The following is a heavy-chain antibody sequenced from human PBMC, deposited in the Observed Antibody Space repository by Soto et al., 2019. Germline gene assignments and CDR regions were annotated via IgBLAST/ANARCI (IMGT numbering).Heavy chain of an antibody. J-gene: IGHJ3*02. CDR2: ISSSSSYI. CDR3: ARLHSSGWYDAFDI. Sequence: SCAASGFTFSSYSMNWVRQAPGKGLEWVSSISSSSSYIYYADSVKGRFTISRDNAKNSLYLQMNSLRAEDTAVYYCARLHSSGWYDAFDIWGQGTMVTVSS. CDR1: GFTFSSYS. D-gene: IGHD6-19*01. V-gene: IGHV3-21*01.